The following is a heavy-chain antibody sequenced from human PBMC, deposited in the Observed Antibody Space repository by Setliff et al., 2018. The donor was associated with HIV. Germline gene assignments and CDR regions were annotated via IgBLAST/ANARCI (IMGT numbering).Heavy chain of an antibody. CDR3: AREDGSNSHDTFEI. V-gene: IGHV4-59*01. J-gene: IGHJ3*02. D-gene: IGHD1-1*01. CDR2: IYYTGST. Sequence: PSETLSLTCTVSGGSISNDYWHWIRQSPGRGLEWIGYIYYTGSTNCNPSLKSRVAMSVDSSNHQFSLKLTSVTPADTAIYYCAREDGSNSHDTFEIWGQGILVTVSS. CDR1: GGSISNDY.